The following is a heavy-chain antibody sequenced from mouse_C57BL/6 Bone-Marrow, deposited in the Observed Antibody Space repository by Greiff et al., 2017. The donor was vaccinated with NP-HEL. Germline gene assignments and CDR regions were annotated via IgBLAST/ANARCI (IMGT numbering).Heavy chain of an antibody. V-gene: IGHV1-47*01. J-gene: IGHJ4*01. CDR2: FHPYNDDT. CDR1: GYTFTTYP. D-gene: IGHD1-1*01. Sequence: VKLVESGAELVKPGASVKMSCKASGYTFTTYPIEWMKQNHGKSLEWIGNFHPYNDDTKYNEKFKGKATLTVEKSSSTVYLELSRLTSDDSAVYYCARGAHYYYGSSYNYAMDYWGQGTSVTVSS. CDR3: ARGAHYYYGSSYNYAMDY.